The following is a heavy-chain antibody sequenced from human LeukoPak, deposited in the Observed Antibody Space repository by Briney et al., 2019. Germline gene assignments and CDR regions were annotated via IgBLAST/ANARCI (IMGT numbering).Heavy chain of an antibody. CDR1: GFMFSSNW. J-gene: IGHJ3*02. V-gene: IGHV3-7*04. Sequence: GGSLRLSCAASGFMFSSNWMSWVRLAPGKGLEWVANIKEDGTETYYVDSVKGRFTISRDNAKNSLYLQMNSLRAEDTAVYYCARGVYAFDIWGQGTMVTVSS. D-gene: IGHD5/OR15-5a*01. CDR2: IKEDGTET. CDR3: ARGVYAFDI.